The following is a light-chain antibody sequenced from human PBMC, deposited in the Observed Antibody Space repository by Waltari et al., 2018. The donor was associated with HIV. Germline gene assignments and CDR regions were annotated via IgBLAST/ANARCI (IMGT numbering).Light chain of an antibody. J-gene: IGLJ2*01. CDR3: FSYSITSTSVL. CDR2: EVN. Sequence: QSALNQPASVSGSPGQSITSSCTGSSSDVDYNVVHRYNQHPGKVTTLLISEVNKRPSGVSNRFSGSKSGNTASLTISGLQAEDEADYYCFSYSITSTSVLFGGGTKVTVV. V-gene: IGLV2-23*02. CDR1: SSDVDYNV.